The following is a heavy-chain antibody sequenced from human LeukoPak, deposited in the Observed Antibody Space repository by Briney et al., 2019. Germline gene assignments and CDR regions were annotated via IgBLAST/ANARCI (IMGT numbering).Heavy chain of an antibody. CDR3: ARGASVVAGSDNAFDI. Sequence: GGSLRLSCAASGFTFSSYSMNWVRQAPGKGLEWVSSISTSSIYIYYADSVKGRFTISRDNAKKSVHLQMNSLRAKDTALYYCARGASVVAGSDNAFDIWGQGTMVTVSS. V-gene: IGHV3-21*01. D-gene: IGHD6-19*01. J-gene: IGHJ3*02. CDR1: GFTFSSYS. CDR2: ISTSSIYI.